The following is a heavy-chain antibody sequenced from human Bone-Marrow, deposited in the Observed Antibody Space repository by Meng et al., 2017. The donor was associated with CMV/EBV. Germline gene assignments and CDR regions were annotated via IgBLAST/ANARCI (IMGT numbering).Heavy chain of an antibody. CDR3: ARRGNSYAFDI. CDR1: GFSFSTSP. J-gene: IGHJ3*02. D-gene: IGHD1/OR15-1a*01. V-gene: IGHV3-64*02. Sequence: GESLKISCAASGFSFSTSPMHWVRQAPGKGLEYVSAITGNGGNTYYADSVKGRFTISRDNSKNTLYLQMGSLRAEDMAVYYCARRGNSYAFDIWGQGTMVTVSS. CDR2: ITGNGGNT.